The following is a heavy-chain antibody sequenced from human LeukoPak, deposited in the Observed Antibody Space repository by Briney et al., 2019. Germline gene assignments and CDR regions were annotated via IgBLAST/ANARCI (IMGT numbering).Heavy chain of an antibody. Sequence: GGSPRLSCAASGFTFSSYSMNWVRQAPGKGLEWVSYISSSSTIYYADSVKGRFTISRDNAKNSLYLQMNSLRAEDTAVYYCARAGYGDYPDAFDIWGQGTMVTVSS. V-gene: IGHV3-48*04. CDR1: GFTFSSYS. CDR3: ARAGYGDYPDAFDI. D-gene: IGHD4-17*01. J-gene: IGHJ3*02. CDR2: ISSSSTI.